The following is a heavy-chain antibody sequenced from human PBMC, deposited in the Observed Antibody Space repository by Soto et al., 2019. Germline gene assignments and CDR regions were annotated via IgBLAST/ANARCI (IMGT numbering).Heavy chain of an antibody. D-gene: IGHD3-9*01. CDR1: GGSISSGGYY. V-gene: IGHV4-31*03. Sequence: QVQLQESGPGLVKPSQTLSLTCTVSGGSISSGGYYWSWIRQHPGKGLEWIGYIYYSGSTYYNPSLKSRVTRSVDTSKNQFSLKLSSVTAADTAVYYCAKTGALTHYYYGMDVWGQGTTVTVSS. CDR3: AKTGALTHYYYGMDV. CDR2: IYYSGST. J-gene: IGHJ6*02.